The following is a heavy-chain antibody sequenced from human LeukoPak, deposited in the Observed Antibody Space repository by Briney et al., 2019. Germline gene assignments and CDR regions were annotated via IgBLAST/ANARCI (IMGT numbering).Heavy chain of an antibody. D-gene: IGHD1-26*01. V-gene: IGHV3-48*03. Sequence: GGSLRLSCAASGFTFSSHDMNWVRQAPGKGLEWLSYISVGGSPIYYADSVRGRFTISRDNAKNSLYLQMNSLRAEDTAVYYCARVEAGYYDAFDIWGQGTMVTVYS. CDR1: GFTFSSHD. CDR3: ARVEAGYYDAFDI. J-gene: IGHJ3*02. CDR2: ISVGGSPI.